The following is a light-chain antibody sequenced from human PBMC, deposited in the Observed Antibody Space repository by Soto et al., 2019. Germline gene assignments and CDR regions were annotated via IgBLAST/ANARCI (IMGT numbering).Light chain of an antibody. CDR3: QQYGTSPRT. V-gene: IGKV3-20*01. CDR1: QSVTNSF. Sequence: VLTQSPGILSLSPGERATLSCRASQSVTNSFLAWYQQKPGQAPRLLIYGASSRATGIPDRFSGSGSGTDFTLSSNRLEPEHFGVYSCQQYGTSPRTLGRGTKVEIK. CDR2: GAS. J-gene: IGKJ1*01.